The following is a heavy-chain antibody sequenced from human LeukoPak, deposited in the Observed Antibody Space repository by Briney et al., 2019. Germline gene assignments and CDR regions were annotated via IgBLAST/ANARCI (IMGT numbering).Heavy chain of an antibody. D-gene: IGHD6-13*01. Sequence: PSETLSLTCTVSGGSISGYYWSWMRQPAGKGLEWIGHIYTSGSTNYNPSLKSRVTISIDTSKNQFSLKLSSVTAADTAVYYCARERTAYSSSWNLDYWGQGTLVTVSS. CDR3: ARERTAYSSSWNLDY. CDR1: GGSISGYY. V-gene: IGHV4-4*07. J-gene: IGHJ4*02. CDR2: IYTSGST.